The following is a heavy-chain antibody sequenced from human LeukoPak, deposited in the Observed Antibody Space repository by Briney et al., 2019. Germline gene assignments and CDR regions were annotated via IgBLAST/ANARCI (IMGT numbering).Heavy chain of an antibody. Sequence: GGSLRLSCAASGFTFSSYAMSWVRQAPGKGLEWVSAISGSGGSTYYADSVKGRFTISRDNSKNTLYLQMNSLRAEDTAVYYCAREYSSSWYVSWFDPWGQGTLVTVSS. CDR1: GFTFSSYA. V-gene: IGHV3-23*01. D-gene: IGHD6-13*01. J-gene: IGHJ5*02. CDR2: ISGSGGST. CDR3: AREYSSSWYVSWFDP.